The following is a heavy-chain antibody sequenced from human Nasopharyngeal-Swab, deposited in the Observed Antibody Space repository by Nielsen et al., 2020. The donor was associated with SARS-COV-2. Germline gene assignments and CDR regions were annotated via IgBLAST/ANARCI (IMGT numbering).Heavy chain of an antibody. J-gene: IGHJ6*02. CDR2: ISGSGGST. CDR1: GFTFSSYA. Sequence: GESLKISCAASGFTFSSYAMSWVRQAPGKGLEWVSAISGSGGSTYYADSVKGRFTISRDNSKNTLYLQMNSLRAEDTAVYYCASRRSPTYYDSSAIYYYYGMDVWGQGTTVTVSS. CDR3: ASRRSPTYYDSSAIYYYYGMDV. V-gene: IGHV3-23*01. D-gene: IGHD3-22*01.